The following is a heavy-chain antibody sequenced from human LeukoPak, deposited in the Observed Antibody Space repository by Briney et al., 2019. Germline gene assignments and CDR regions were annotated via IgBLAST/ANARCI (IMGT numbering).Heavy chain of an antibody. V-gene: IGHV1-2*02. CDR2: INPNSGGT. CDR3: ARDGYYYGSGTLDYYYYMDV. D-gene: IGHD3-10*01. J-gene: IGHJ6*03. CDR1: GYTFTGYY. Sequence: GASVTVSCKASGYTFTGYYMHWVRQAPGQGLEWMGWINPNSGGTNYAQKFQGRVTMTRDTSISTAYTELSRLRSDDTAVYYCARDGYYYGSGTLDYYYYMDVWGKGTTVTVSS.